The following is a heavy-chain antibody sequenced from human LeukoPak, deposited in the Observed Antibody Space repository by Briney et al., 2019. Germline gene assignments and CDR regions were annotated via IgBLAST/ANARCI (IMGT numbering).Heavy chain of an antibody. V-gene: IGHV3-48*03. CDR1: GFTFSSFA. J-gene: IGHJ4*02. D-gene: IGHD6-13*01. Sequence: GGSQRLSCAASGFTFSSFAMNWVRQTPGKGLEWLSYISSSGTTIYYTDSVKGRFTISRDNAKSELHLQMSSLRAEDTAVYYCARDPITITSSAGFDHWGQGTLVTVSS. CDR3: ARDPITITSSAGFDH. CDR2: ISSSGTTI.